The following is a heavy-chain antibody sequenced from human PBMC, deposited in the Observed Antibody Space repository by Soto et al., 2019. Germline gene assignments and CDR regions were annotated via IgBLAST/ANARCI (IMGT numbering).Heavy chain of an antibody. CDR1: GFTFGDYA. V-gene: IGHV3-23*01. J-gene: IGHJ3*02. CDR3: ANTPRGFGELLIPGAFDI. D-gene: IGHD3-10*01. Sequence: PGGSLRLSCTASGFTFGDYAMSWFRQAPGKGLEWVSAISGSGGSTYYADSVKGRFTISRDNSKNTLYLQMNSLRAEDTAVYYCANTPRGFGELLIPGAFDIWGQGTMVTVSS. CDR2: ISGSGGST.